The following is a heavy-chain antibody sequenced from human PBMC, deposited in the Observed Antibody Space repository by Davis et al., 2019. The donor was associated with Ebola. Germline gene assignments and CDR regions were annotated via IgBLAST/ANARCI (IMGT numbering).Heavy chain of an antibody. D-gene: IGHD3-10*01. Sequence: ETLSLTCTVSGGSISSSSYYWGWIRQAPGKGLEWVSVIYRGGNTYYADSVKGRFTISRDNAKNSLYLQMNSLRDEDTAVYYCARARRVQGALAFDYWGQGTLVTVSS. J-gene: IGHJ4*02. CDR3: ARARRVQGALAFDY. CDR1: GGSISSSSYY. V-gene: IGHV3-53*01. CDR2: IYRGGNT.